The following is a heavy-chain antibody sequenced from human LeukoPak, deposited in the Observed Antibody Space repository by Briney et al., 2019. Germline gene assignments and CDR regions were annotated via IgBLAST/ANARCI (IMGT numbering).Heavy chain of an antibody. D-gene: IGHD6-19*01. CDR1: GFTFSSYS. CDR3: ARDFSPRIAVAGHPFSN. Sequence: GGSLRLSCAASGFTFSSYSMNWVRQAPGKGLEWVSSISSSSSYIYYADSVKGRFNISRDNAKNSLYLQMNSLRAEDTAVYYCARDFSPRIAVAGHPFSNWGQGTLVTVSS. V-gene: IGHV3-21*01. J-gene: IGHJ4*02. CDR2: ISSSSSYI.